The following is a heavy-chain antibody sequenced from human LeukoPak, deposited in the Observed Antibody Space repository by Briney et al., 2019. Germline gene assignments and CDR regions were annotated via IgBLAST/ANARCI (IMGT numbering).Heavy chain of an antibody. D-gene: IGHD4/OR15-4a*01. V-gene: IGHV5-51*01. Sequence: GESLKISCKSSGYIFTNYWLGWVRQKPGKGLEWKGIIYPDDSRTKYSPSFQGQVTISADKSINTACLQWSNLKASDTAIYYCALGAPKYFHPWGQGTLVTVSS. CDR2: IYPDDSRT. CDR3: ALGAPKYFHP. CDR1: GYIFTNYW. J-gene: IGHJ5*02.